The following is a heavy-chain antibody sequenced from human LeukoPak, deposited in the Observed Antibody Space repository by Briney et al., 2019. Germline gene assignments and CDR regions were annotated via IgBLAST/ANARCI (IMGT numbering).Heavy chain of an antibody. Sequence: GESLKISCKGSGYSFTSYWIGWVRQMPGKGLEWMGIIYPGDSDTRYSPSFQGQVTISADKSISTAYLQWSSLKASDAAMYYCAAPSSGSYYPFDYWGQGTLVTVSS. CDR2: IYPGDSDT. J-gene: IGHJ4*02. CDR3: AAPSSGSYYPFDY. CDR1: GYSFTSYW. D-gene: IGHD1-26*01. V-gene: IGHV5-51*01.